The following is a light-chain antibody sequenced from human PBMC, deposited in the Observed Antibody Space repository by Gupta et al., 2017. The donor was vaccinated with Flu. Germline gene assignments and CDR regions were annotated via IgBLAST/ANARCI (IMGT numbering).Light chain of an antibody. V-gene: IGLV2-14*01. CDR3: SSYTTSATRV. Sequence: QSALAQPASVSGSPGQLITVSCVGTSSDIGAYDFVSWYQQHPDKAPKLIMFEVSSRPSGISDRFSGSKSGETASLTISGLQAEDEADYYCSSYTTSATRVFGGGTKLTVL. CDR2: EVS. J-gene: IGLJ3*02. CDR1: SSDIGAYDF.